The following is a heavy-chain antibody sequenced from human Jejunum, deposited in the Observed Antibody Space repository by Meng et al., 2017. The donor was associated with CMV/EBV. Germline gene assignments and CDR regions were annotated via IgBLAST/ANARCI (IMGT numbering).Heavy chain of an antibody. Sequence: KASGGSFSSDGVSWVRQAPGQGLEWMGGIIPIFDTPNYAQRFQGRVTITTDKSTSTAYMELSSLRSEDTAVYYCARPTYYFYGMDVWGQGTTVTVSS. CDR3: ARPTYYFYGMDV. CDR1: GGSFSSDG. V-gene: IGHV1-69*05. CDR2: IIPIFDTP. J-gene: IGHJ6*02.